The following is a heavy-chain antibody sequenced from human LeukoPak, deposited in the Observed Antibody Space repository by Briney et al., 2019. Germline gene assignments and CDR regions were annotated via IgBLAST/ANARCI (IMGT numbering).Heavy chain of an antibody. V-gene: IGHV4-4*02. CDR2: IYHSGST. Sequence: SGTLSLTCAVSGVSISSSNWWSWVRQPPGKGLEWIGEIYHSGSTNYNPSLKSRVTISVDKSKNQFSLKLSSVTAADTAVYYCARGYGDYYDSSGFDYWGQGTLVTVSS. CDR1: GVSISSSNW. J-gene: IGHJ4*02. CDR3: ARGYGDYYDSSGFDY. D-gene: IGHD3-22*01.